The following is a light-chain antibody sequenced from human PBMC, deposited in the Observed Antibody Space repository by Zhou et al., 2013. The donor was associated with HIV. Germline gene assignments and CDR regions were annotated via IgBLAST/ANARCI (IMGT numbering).Light chain of an antibody. Sequence: DVQMSQSPSSLSASVGDRVSVTCQASRDISVHLNWYQQKPGKAPQRLVYGASTLQPGVPSRFSGSGSGTEFSLTIAGLQPEDFATYYCQQYHSSSQTFGQGTKVDIK. CDR1: RDISVH. V-gene: IGKV1-16*01. CDR3: QQYHSSSQT. CDR2: GAS. J-gene: IGKJ1*01.